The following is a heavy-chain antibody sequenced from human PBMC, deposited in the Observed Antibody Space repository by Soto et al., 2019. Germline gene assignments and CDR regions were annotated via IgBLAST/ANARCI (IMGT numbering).Heavy chain of an antibody. Sequence: EVQLVESGGGLVQPGGSLRLSCAASGFSFSSYWMHWVRQAPGKGLVWVSHINTDGSSTSYADSVKGRFTISRDNAKNTLYLQMNSLRVEDTAVYYCARLIWFGELDDYWGQGTMVTGSS. J-gene: IGHJ4*02. D-gene: IGHD3-10*01. CDR2: INTDGSST. CDR1: GFSFSSYW. CDR3: ARLIWFGELDDY. V-gene: IGHV3-74*01.